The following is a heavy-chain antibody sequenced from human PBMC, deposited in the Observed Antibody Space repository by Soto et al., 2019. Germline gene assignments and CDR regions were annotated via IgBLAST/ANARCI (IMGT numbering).Heavy chain of an antibody. CDR2: IYYSGST. J-gene: IGHJ4*02. CDR3: ARRYGYSFDY. CDR1: GGSISSYY. V-gene: IGHV4-59*08. Sequence: SETLSLTCTGSGGSISSYYWIWIRQPPGKGLEWIGYIYYSGSTNYNPSLKSRVTISVDTSKNQFSLKLSSVTAADTAVYYCARRYGYSFDYWGQGTLVTVSS. D-gene: IGHD1-1*01.